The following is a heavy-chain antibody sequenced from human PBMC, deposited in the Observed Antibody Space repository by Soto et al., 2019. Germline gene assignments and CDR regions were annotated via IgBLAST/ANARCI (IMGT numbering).Heavy chain of an antibody. CDR1: GFTFDDYA. J-gene: IGHJ6*03. CDR3: AKDINRNYYYFYLDV. V-gene: IGHV3-9*01. CDR2: ISWNSGSI. Sequence: EVQLVESGGGLVQPGRSLRLSCAASGFTFDDYAMHWVRQAPGKGLEWVSGISWNSGSIDYADSVKGRFTISRDNAKNSVHLQMNSLRAEDTGLYYCAKDINRNYYYFYLDVWGKGTTVTVSS.